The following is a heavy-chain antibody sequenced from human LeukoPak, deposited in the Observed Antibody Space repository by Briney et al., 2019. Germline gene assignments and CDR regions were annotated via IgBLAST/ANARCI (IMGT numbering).Heavy chain of an antibody. CDR1: GFTFSSYA. Sequence: PGGSLRLSCAASGFTFSSYAMSWVRQAPGKGLEWVSAISGSGGSTYYADSVKGRFTISRDNSKNTLYLQMNSLRAEDTAVYYCAKDGGYGGNNPTVRPDYWGQGTLVTVSS. D-gene: IGHD4-17*01. CDR3: AKDGGYGGNNPTVRPDY. V-gene: IGHV3-23*01. CDR2: ISGSGGST. J-gene: IGHJ4*02.